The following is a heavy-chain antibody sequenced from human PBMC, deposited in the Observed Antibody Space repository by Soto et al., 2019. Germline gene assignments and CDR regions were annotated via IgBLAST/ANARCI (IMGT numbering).Heavy chain of an antibody. CDR2: IIPILGIA. CDR1: GGTFSSYT. V-gene: IGHV1-69*02. Sequence: GASVKVSCKASGGTFSSYTISWVRQAPGQGLEWMGRIIPILGIANYAQKFQGRVTITADKSTSTAYMELSSLRSEDTAVYYCARGHSGSYPGFYYYGMDVWGQGTTVTVSS. J-gene: IGHJ6*02. D-gene: IGHD1-26*01. CDR3: ARGHSGSYPGFYYYGMDV.